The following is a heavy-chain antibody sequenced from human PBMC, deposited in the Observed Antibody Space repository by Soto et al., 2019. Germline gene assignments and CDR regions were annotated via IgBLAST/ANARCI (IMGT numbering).Heavy chain of an antibody. Sequence: SEALSVTCTVSVGSFSSSYYYWAWHLQPPGKGLDWIGSFYSIGKTYRNPAIKTLATMTDETSENQLSMSLRSVAAADSAGDCCARHSIAFTDPFDYWGQGTLVTVSS. D-gene: IGHD6-6*01. CDR3: ARHSIAFTDPFDY. CDR2: FYSIGKT. V-gene: IGHV4-39*01. CDR1: VGSFSSSYYY. J-gene: IGHJ4*02.